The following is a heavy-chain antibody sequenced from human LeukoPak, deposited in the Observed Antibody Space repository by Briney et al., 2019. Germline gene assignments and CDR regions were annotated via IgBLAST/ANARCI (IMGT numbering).Heavy chain of an antibody. D-gene: IGHD3-9*01. Sequence: GASVKVSCKASGYIFTTYGITWVRQAPGQGLEWMGWISAYNGNTNYAQKLQGRVTMTTDTSTSTAYMELRSLRSDDTAVYYCARAPSNILTGYYISYYMDVWGKGTTVTISS. J-gene: IGHJ6*03. CDR3: ARAPSNILTGYYISYYMDV. V-gene: IGHV1-18*01. CDR2: ISAYNGNT. CDR1: GYIFTTYG.